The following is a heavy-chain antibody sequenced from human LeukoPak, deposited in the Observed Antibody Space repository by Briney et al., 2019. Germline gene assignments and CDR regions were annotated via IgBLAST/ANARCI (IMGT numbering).Heavy chain of an antibody. Sequence: PSETLSLTCAVYGGSFSGYYWSWIRQPPGKGLEWIGEINHSGSTNYNPSLKSRVTISVDTSKNQFSLKLSSVTAADTAVYYCASYSYGLLNFDYWGQGTLVTVSS. CDR2: INHSGST. V-gene: IGHV4-34*01. J-gene: IGHJ4*02. CDR3: ASYSYGLLNFDY. CDR1: GGSFSGYY. D-gene: IGHD5-18*01.